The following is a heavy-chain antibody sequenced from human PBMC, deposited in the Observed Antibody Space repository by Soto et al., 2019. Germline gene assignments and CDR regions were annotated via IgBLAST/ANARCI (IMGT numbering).Heavy chain of an antibody. Sequence: QPQLQESGPGLVKPSETLSLSCAVSGDSLSRSSSYYWGWIRQPPGKGLEWIANVYYSGSTYYNPSLKSRVTISLETSKNEVSLRLRSVTAADTAVYYCARIKIVGVLTYYMDVWGKGTPITVSS. D-gene: IGHD3-3*01. V-gene: IGHV4-39*01. CDR1: GDSLSRSSSYY. CDR2: VYYSGST. J-gene: IGHJ6*03. CDR3: ARIKIVGVLTYYMDV.